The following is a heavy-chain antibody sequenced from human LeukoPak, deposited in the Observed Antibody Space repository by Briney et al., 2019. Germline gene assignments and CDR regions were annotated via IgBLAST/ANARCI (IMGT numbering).Heavy chain of an antibody. D-gene: IGHD3-10*01. CDR3: ARGFYGSGSQFDY. J-gene: IGHJ4*02. CDR2: IFHTGHT. Sequence: KTSQTLSLTCAVSGGSISSGDYPWSWIRQPPGKGLEWIGYIFHTGHTSYNPSLKSRVTISVDMSKNQLSLKLSSVTAADTAVYYCARGFYGSGSQFDYWGQGTLVNVSS. CDR1: GGSISSGDYP. V-gene: IGHV4-30-2*01.